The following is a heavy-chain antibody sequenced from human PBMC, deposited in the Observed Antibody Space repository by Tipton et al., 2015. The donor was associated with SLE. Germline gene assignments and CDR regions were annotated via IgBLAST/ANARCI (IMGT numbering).Heavy chain of an antibody. Sequence: SGFTFSSYGMHWVRQAPGKGLEWVTFIRYDGSNKYYADSVKGRFTISRDNSKNTLYLQMNSLRPEDTAVYYCAKEGRWRNPEAFDIWGQGTMVTVYS. J-gene: IGHJ3*02. D-gene: IGHD1-14*01. V-gene: IGHV3-30*02. CDR1: GFTFSSYG. CDR3: AKEGRWRNPEAFDI. CDR2: IRYDGSNK.